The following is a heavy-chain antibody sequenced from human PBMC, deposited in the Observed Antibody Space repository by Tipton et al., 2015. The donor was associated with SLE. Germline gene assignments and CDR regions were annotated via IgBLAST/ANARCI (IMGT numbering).Heavy chain of an antibody. CDR3: ARDYSSSWYHSLYYYYYYGMDV. J-gene: IGHJ6*02. Sequence: SLRLSCAASGFTFSSYSMNWVRQAPGKGLEWVSYISSSSSTIYYADSVKGRFTISRDNSKNTLYLQMNSLRAEDTAVYYCARDYSSSWYHSLYYYYYYGMDVWGQGTTVTVSS. CDR1: GFTFSSYS. V-gene: IGHV3-48*01. CDR2: ISSSSSTI. D-gene: IGHD6-13*01.